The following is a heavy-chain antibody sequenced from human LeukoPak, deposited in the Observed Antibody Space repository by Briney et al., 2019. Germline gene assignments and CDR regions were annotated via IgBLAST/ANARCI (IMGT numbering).Heavy chain of an antibody. J-gene: IGHJ4*02. CDR1: GYTLTSYG. D-gene: IGHD1-26*01. CDR2: ISAYNGNT. Sequence: ASVKVSCKASGYTLTSYGISWVRQAPGQGLEWMGWISAYNGNTNYAHKLQGRVTITTDTSTSTAYMEMRSLRADDTAVYYCARDLVGATLYGGEGSPVTVSA. V-gene: IGHV1-18*01. CDR3: ARDLVGATLY.